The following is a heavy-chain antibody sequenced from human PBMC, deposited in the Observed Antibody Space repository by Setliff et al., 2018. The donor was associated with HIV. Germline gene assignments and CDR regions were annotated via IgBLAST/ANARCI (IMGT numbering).Heavy chain of an antibody. CDR1: GGPMTTISSY. J-gene: IGHJ4*02. V-gene: IGHV4-39*01. CDR2: IYYGGST. CDR3: ARPGSRSDWRH. D-gene: IGHD6-19*01. Sequence: PSETLSLTCTVSGGPMTTISSYWGWIRQSPGKGLEWIASIYYGGSTYYNPSLKSRTTISLDTSKNQFSLTLRSVTAADTAMYYCARPGSRSDWRHWGRGTRGTVSS.